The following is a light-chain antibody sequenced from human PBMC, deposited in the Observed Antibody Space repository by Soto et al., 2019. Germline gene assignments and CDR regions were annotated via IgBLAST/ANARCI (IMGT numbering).Light chain of an antibody. V-gene: IGKV2-30*01. Sequence: DVVMTQSPLSLPVTLGQPASISCRSSQSLVYSDGNTYLNWFQQRPGQSPRRLIYKVYNRDSGGRDNYSGRGAGNHFAIKINRVGVVDVGVYYWIQRTHLPRRTLGQGPKGEI. CDR2: KVY. CDR1: QSLVYSDGNTY. J-gene: IGKJ1*01. CDR3: IQRTHLPRRT.